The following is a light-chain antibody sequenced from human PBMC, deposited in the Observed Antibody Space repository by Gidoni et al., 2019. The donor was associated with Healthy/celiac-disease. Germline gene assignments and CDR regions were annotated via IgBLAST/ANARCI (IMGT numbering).Light chain of an antibody. V-gene: IGKV1-39*01. CDR3: QQSYSTLWT. Sequence: DIQLTQSPSSLYASVGDRVTITCRASQSISSYLNWYQQKPGKAPKLLIYAASSLQSGVPSRLSGSGSGTDFTLTISSLQPEDFATYYCQQSYSTLWTFGQGTKVEIK. CDR1: QSISSY. J-gene: IGKJ1*01. CDR2: AAS.